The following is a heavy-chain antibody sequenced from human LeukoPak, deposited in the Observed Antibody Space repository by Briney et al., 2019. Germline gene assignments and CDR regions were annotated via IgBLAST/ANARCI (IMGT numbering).Heavy chain of an antibody. D-gene: IGHD5-18*01. J-gene: IGHJ4*02. CDR2: IWYDGSNK. Sequence: GGSLRLSCVASGFTFSTYAMYWVRQAPGKGLEWGAVIWYDGSNKYYADSVKGRFTISRDNSKNTLYLQMNSLRAEDTAVYYCAKDVYSYGPGDYWGQGTLVTVSS. V-gene: IGHV3-30*02. CDR1: GFTFSTYA. CDR3: AKDVYSYGPGDY.